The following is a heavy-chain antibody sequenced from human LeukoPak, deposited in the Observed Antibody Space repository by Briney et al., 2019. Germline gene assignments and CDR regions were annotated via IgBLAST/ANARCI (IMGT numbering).Heavy chain of an antibody. J-gene: IGHJ4*02. CDR2: MNPNGGNT. D-gene: IGHD2-2*02. CDR3: ARGRTADIVVVPAAIPEELDY. Sequence: AASVKVSCKASGYTFTSYDINWVRQATGQGLEWMGWMNPNGGNTGYAQKFQGRVTITRNTSISTAYMELSSLRSEDTAVYYCARGRTADIVVVPAAIPEELDYWGQGTLVTVSS. V-gene: IGHV1-8*03. CDR1: GYTFTSYD.